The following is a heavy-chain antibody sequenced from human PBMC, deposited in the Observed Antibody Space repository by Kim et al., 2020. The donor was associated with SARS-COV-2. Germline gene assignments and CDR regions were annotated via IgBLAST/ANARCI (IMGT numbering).Heavy chain of an antibody. J-gene: IGHJ6*02. CDR3: AREPTSSYGMDV. V-gene: IGHV1-46*01. D-gene: IGHD6-6*01. Sequence: SYAQKCQGRVTMTRDTSTSTVYMELSSLRSEDTAVYYCAREPTSSYGMDVWGQGTTVTVSS.